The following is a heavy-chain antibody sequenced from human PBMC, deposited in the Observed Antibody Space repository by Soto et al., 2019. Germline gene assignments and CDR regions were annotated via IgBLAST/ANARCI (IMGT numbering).Heavy chain of an antibody. CDR2: ISTFNGDT. D-gene: IGHD5-12*01. CDR3: AREEEGPMAKTDQ. V-gene: IGHV1-18*01. Sequence: ASVKGSWKACGYAFFDYGITWVRQAPGQGLEWMGWISTFNGDTNYAQQFQGRVTMTTDASTSTGYMELRSLRSDDTAVYYCAREEEGPMAKTDQWGQAPMVTV. J-gene: IGHJ4*02. CDR1: GYAFFDYG.